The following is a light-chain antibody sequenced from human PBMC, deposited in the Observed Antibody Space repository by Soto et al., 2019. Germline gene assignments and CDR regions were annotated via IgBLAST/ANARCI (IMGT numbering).Light chain of an antibody. CDR2: NTV. V-gene: IGLV7-46*01. J-gene: IGLJ1*01. CDR1: TGDVTSGHY. Sequence: QTVVTQEPSLTVSPGGTVTLTCGSSTGDVTSGHYPYWFQQKPGQAPRTLIYNTVMKHSWTPARFSGSLLGGKAALTLSGAQPEDEAEYSCLLSYGGTRPVFGTGTKLTVL. CDR3: LLSYGGTRPV.